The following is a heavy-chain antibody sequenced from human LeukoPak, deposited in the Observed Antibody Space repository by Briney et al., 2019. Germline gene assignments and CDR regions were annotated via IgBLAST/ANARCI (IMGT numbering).Heavy chain of an antibody. CDR3: ARDMYYGSGRHSPWFDP. D-gene: IGHD3-10*01. Sequence: GGSLRLSCAASGFTFSNYAMHWVRQAPGKGPEYVSGINSNGGSTYYANSVKGRFTISRDNSKNTVYLQIGSLRAEDMAVYYCARDMYYGSGRHSPWFDPWGQGTLVTVSS. CDR1: GFTFSNYA. J-gene: IGHJ5*02. V-gene: IGHV3-64*01. CDR2: INSNGGST.